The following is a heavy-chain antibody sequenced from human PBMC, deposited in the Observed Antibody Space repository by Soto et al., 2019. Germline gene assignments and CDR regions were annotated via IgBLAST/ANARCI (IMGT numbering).Heavy chain of an antibody. CDR3: ARETVVTARTPVWDY. CDR2: ISSDGSNK. D-gene: IGHD2-21*02. Sequence: QVQLVESGGGVVQPGRSLRLSCAASGFTFSSYAMHWVRQVPGKGLEWVAVISSDGSNKYYADSVKGRFTIYRDNSKNTQYLQMNSLRAEDTAVYYCARETVVTARTPVWDYWGQGTLVTVSS. CDR1: GFTFSSYA. V-gene: IGHV3-30-3*01. J-gene: IGHJ4*02.